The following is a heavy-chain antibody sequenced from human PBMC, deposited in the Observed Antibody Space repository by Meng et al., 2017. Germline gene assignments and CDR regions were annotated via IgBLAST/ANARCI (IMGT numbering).Heavy chain of an antibody. Sequence: QVLLVQSGAEVKKPWSTVNVSCKASRGTFSIYAISWVRQAPGQGLQWSEGIIPIFGTANYAQKFQGRVTITTDESTSTAYMELSSLRSEDTAVYYCARGGIAAALPWFDPWGQGTLVTVPS. D-gene: IGHD6-13*01. V-gene: IGHV1-69*05. CDR1: RGTFSIYA. CDR3: ARGGIAAALPWFDP. J-gene: IGHJ5*02. CDR2: IIPIFGTA.